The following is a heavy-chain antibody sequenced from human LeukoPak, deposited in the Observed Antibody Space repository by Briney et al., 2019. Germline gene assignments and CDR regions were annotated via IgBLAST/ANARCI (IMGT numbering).Heavy chain of an antibody. V-gene: IGHV3-23*01. Sequence: GGPLRLSCAASGIIFSSYAMSWVRQAPGKGLEWVSAISGSGGSTYYADSVKGRFTISRDNSKNTLYLQMNSLRAEDTAVYYYAKALSWDVTHYFDYWGQGTLVTVSS. J-gene: IGHJ4*02. CDR1: GIIFSSYA. CDR3: AKALSWDVTHYFDY. D-gene: IGHD1-26*01. CDR2: ISGSGGST.